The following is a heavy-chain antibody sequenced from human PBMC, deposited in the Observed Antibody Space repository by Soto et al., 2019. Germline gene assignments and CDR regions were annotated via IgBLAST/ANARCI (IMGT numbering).Heavy chain of an antibody. V-gene: IGHV4-31*03. CDR1: GGSISSGGYY. CDR3: ARDRGYSGYDIFDAFDI. Sequence: SETLSLTCTVSGGSISSGGYYWSWIRQHPGKGLEWIGYIYYSGSTYYNPSLKSRVTISVDTSKNQFSLKLSSVTAADTAVYYCARDRGYSGYDIFDAFDIWGQGTMVTVSS. CDR2: IYYSGST. D-gene: IGHD5-12*01. J-gene: IGHJ3*02.